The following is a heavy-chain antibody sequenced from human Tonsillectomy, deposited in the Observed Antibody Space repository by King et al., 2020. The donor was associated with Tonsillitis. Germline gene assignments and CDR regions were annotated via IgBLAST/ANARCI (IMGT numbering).Heavy chain of an antibody. J-gene: IGHJ6*02. D-gene: IGHD3-3*01. V-gene: IGHV3-30*04. CDR2: ISYDGSNK. Sequence: VQLVESGGGVVQPGRSLRLSCAASGFTFSSYAMHWVRQAPGKGLEWVAVISYDGSNKYYADSVKGRFTISRDNSKNTLYLQMNSLRAEDTAVYYCARVNSEGLFPRRAYYYYYGMDVWGQGTTVTVSS. CDR1: GFTFSSYA. CDR3: ARVNSEGLFPRRAYYYYYGMDV.